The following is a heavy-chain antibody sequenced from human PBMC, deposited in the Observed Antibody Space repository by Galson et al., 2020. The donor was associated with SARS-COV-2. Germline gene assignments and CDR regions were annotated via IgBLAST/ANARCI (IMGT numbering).Heavy chain of an antibody. CDR2: INPNSGGT. CDR3: ARARGYCSGGSCYHYGMDV. CDR1: GYTFTGYY. V-gene: IGHV1-2*02. Sequence: ASVKVSCKASGYTFTGYYMHWVRQAHGQGLEWMGWINPNSGGTNYAQKFQGRVTMTRDTSISTAYMELSRLRSDDTAVYYCARARGYCSGGSCYHYGMDVWGQGTTVTVSS. D-gene: IGHD2-15*01. J-gene: IGHJ6*02.